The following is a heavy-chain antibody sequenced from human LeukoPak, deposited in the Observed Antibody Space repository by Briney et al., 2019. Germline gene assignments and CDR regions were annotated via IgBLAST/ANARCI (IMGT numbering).Heavy chain of an antibody. CDR2: MSYDGRNT. V-gene: IGHV3-30*18. Sequence: GRSLRLSCAASGFTFSSYGMHWVRQAPAKGLEWVAVMSYDGRNTYYADSVKGRFTISRDNSKNTLYLQMNSLRIEDTAVYYCAKVQLERRELLPNFDYWGQGTLVTVSS. CDR3: AKVQLERRELLPNFDY. J-gene: IGHJ4*02. D-gene: IGHD1-1*01. CDR1: GFTFSSYG.